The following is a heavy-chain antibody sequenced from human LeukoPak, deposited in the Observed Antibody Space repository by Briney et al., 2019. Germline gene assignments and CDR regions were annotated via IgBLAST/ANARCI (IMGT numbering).Heavy chain of an antibody. CDR3: ARDGHWEVTRGHYFDY. D-gene: IGHD4-11*01. Sequence: GGSLRLSCAASGFTFDDYAMHWVRQAPGKGLEWLANIKVDGSETYYVDSLKGRFTISRDNAKNSVYLQMNSLRVEDTAVYYCARDGHWEVTRGHYFDYWGQGTLVTVSS. J-gene: IGHJ4*02. CDR2: IKVDGSET. V-gene: IGHV3-7*01. CDR1: GFTFDDYA.